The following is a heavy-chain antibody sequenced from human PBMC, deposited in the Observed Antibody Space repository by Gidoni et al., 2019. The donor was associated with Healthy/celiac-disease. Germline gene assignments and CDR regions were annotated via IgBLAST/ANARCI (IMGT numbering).Heavy chain of an antibody. Sequence: EVQLVESGGGLVKPVGALRLSCAAPGLTFSSYSMNWVRQAPGKGLEWVSSISSSSSYIYYADSVKGRFTISRDNAKNSLYLQMNSLRAEDTAVYYCARGGHAAAGPVHWGQGTLVTVSS. J-gene: IGHJ4*02. CDR2: ISSSSSYI. V-gene: IGHV3-21*01. CDR1: GLTFSSYS. D-gene: IGHD6-13*01. CDR3: ARGGHAAAGPVH.